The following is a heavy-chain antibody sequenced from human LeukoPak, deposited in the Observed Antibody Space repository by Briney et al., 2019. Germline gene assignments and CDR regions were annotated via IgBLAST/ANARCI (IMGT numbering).Heavy chain of an antibody. CDR2: ISFDGSNK. CDR1: GFTFSSYG. D-gene: IGHD4-23*01. V-gene: IGHV3-30*18. Sequence: GGSLRLSCAASGFTFSSYGMHWVRRAPGKGLEWVAVISFDGSNKYYADSVKGRFTISRDNSKNTLYLQMNSLIAEDTAVYYCAKAPAKVVIPSRNWYFDYWGQGTLVTVSS. CDR3: AKAPAKVVIPSRNWYFDY. J-gene: IGHJ4*02.